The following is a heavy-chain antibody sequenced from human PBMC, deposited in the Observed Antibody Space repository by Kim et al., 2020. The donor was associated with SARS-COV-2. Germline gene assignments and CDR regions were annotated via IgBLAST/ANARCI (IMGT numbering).Heavy chain of an antibody. Sequence: ASVKVSCKASGYTFTSYYMHWVRQAPGQGLEWMGIINPSGGSTSYAQKFQGRVTMTRDTSTSTVYMELSSLRSEDTAVYYCARDAHFYGSGGYWFDPWGQGTLVTVSS. D-gene: IGHD3-10*01. J-gene: IGHJ5*02. CDR2: INPSGGST. V-gene: IGHV1-46*01. CDR1: GYTFTSYY. CDR3: ARDAHFYGSGGYWFDP.